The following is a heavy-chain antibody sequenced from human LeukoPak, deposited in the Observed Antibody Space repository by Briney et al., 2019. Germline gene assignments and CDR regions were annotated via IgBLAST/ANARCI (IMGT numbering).Heavy chain of an antibody. J-gene: IGHJ4*02. Sequence: GGSLRLSCAASGFTFSSYWMSWVRQAPGKGLEWVSSISSSSSYIYYADSVKGRFTISRDNAKNSLYLQMNSLRAEDTAVYYCARDQQLVHDYWGQGTLVTVSS. D-gene: IGHD6-6*01. CDR3: ARDQQLVHDY. CDR1: GFTFSSYW. V-gene: IGHV3-21*01. CDR2: ISSSSSYI.